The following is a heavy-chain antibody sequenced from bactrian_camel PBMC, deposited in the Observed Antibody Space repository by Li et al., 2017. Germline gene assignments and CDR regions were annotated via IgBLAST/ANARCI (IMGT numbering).Heavy chain of an antibody. V-gene: IGHV3S40*01. CDR2: INSGGGST. CDR1: GFTFSTYD. J-gene: IGHJ4*01. Sequence: VESGGGLVQPGGSLRVSCAAFGFTFSTYDMSWVRQAPGKGLEWVSAINSGGGSTYYADSVKGRFTISQDNAKTTFSLQMNSLKPDDTALYYCAINPIAECYGGFWGKGTQVTVS. CDR3: AINPIAECYGGF. D-gene: IGHD3*01.